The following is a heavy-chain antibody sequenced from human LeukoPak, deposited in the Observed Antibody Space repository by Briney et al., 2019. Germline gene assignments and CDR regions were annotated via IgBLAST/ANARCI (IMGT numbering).Heavy chain of an antibody. D-gene: IGHD3-22*01. Sequence: TSETLSLTCTVSGGSISSYYWSWIRQPAGKGLEWIGRIYTSGSTNYNPSLKSRVTMSVDTSKNQFSLKLSSVTAADTAVYYCARETYYYDSSGYYPWGQGTLVTVSS. CDR2: IYTSGST. CDR3: ARETYYYDSSGYYP. V-gene: IGHV4-4*07. CDR1: GGSISSYY. J-gene: IGHJ5*02.